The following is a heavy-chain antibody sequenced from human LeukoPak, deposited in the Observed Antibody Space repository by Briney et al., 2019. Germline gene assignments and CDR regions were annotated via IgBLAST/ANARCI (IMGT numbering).Heavy chain of an antibody. CDR3: AKDRLAYSYAQPFDY. V-gene: IGHV3-23*01. CDR1: GFTFSTFA. D-gene: IGHD5-18*01. CDR2: IFPSGGEI. J-gene: IGHJ4*02. Sequence: GGSLRLSCAASGFTFSTFAMTWVRQPPGKGLEWVSSIFPSGGEIHYADSVRGRFTISRDSSKSTLSLQMNSLRAEDTAIYYCAKDRLAYSYAQPFDYWGQGTLVTVSS.